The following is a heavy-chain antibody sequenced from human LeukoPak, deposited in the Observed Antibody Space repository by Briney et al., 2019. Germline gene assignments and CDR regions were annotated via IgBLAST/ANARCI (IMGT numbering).Heavy chain of an antibody. V-gene: IGHV1-2*02. CDR2: INPNSGGT. CDR1: GYTFTGYY. Sequence: ASVKVSCKASGYTFTGYYMRWVRQAPGQGLEWMGWINPNSGGTNYAQKFQGRVTMTRDTSISTAYMELSRLRSDDTAVYYCARCFPYYYDSSGYSPPDYWGQGTLVTVSS. CDR3: ARCFPYYYDSSGYSPPDY. J-gene: IGHJ4*02. D-gene: IGHD3-22*01.